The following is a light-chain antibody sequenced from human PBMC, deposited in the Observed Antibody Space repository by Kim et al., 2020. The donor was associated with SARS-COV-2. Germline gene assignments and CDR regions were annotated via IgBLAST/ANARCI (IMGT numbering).Light chain of an antibody. CDR1: SSDIGSNA. CDR2: DHD. V-gene: IGLV1-44*01. CDR3: AAWDGSLNAWV. J-gene: IGLJ3*02. Sequence: GQRVTFSCSGSSSDIGSNAVYWFQQLPGAAPKLLIYDHDQRPSGVPDRFSGSKSGTSASLAISGLQSEDEADYYCAAWDGSLNAWVFGGGTQLTVL.